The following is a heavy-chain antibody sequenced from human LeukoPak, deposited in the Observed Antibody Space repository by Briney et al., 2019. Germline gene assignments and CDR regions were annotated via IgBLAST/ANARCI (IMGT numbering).Heavy chain of an antibody. CDR1: RFTFSTYT. CDR2: ISGSGGTT. V-gene: IGHV3-23*01. Sequence: PGGSLRLSCAASRFTFSTYTMSWVRQAPGKGLEWVSGISGSGGTTYYADSVKGRFTISRDNSKNTLYLQMNSLRAEDTAVYYCAKDLYSSSWWGQGTLVTVSS. J-gene: IGHJ4*02. D-gene: IGHD6-13*01. CDR3: AKDLYSSSW.